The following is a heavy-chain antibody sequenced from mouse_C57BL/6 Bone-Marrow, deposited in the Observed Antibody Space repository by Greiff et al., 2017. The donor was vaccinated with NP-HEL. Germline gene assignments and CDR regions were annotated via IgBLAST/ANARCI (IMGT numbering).Heavy chain of an antibody. V-gene: IGHV1-81*01. CDR2: IYPRSGNT. J-gene: IGHJ3*01. D-gene: IGHD1-1*01. CDR3: ARCYYGSSPAWFAY. Sequence: QVQLQQSGAELARPGASVKLSCKASGYTFTSYGISWVKQRTGQGLEWIGEIYPRSGNTYYNEKFMGKATLTADKSSSTAYMELRSLTSEDSAVYFCARCYYGSSPAWFAYWGQGTLVTVSA. CDR1: GYTFTSYG.